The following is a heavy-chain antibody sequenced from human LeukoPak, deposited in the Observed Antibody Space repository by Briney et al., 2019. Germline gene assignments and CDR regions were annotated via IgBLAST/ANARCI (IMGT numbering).Heavy chain of an antibody. V-gene: IGHV3-49*03. D-gene: IGHD5-12*01. Sequence: GRSLRLSXTPSGFTFGDYAMSWFRQAPGKGLEWVGFIRSKASGGTTEYAASVKDRLTISRDDSKSIAYLQMNSLKTDDTALYYCARGHSAYDPFDYWGQGTLVTVSS. CDR3: ARGHSAYDPFDY. CDR2: IRSKASGGTT. CDR1: GFTFGDYA. J-gene: IGHJ4*02.